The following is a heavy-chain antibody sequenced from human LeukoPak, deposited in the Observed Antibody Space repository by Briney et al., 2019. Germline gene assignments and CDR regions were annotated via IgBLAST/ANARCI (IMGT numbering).Heavy chain of an antibody. CDR3: ARQVVRKRPYCSSTSCYRGDSYYYYYMDV. CDR2: IYPGDSDT. J-gene: IGHJ6*03. V-gene: IGHV5-51*01. CDR1: GYSFTSYW. D-gene: IGHD2-2*02. Sequence: GESLKISCKGSGYSFTSYWIGWVRQMPGKGLEWMGIIYPGDSDTRYSPSFQGQVTISADKSISTAYLQWSSLKASDTAMYYCARQVVRKRPYCSSTSCYRGDSYYYYYMDVWGKGTTVTVSS.